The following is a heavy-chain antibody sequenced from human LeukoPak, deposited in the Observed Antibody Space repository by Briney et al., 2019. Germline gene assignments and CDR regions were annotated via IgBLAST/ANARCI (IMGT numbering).Heavy chain of an antibody. CDR2: IYYSGST. Sequence: PSETLSLTCTVSGGSISSSSYYWGWIRQPPGKGLEWIGSIYYSGSTYYNPSLKSRVTISVDTSKNQFSLKLSSVTAADTAVYYCARGMIDPFGYWGQGTLVTVSS. CDR3: ARGMIDPFGY. V-gene: IGHV4-39*07. J-gene: IGHJ4*02. CDR1: GGSISSSSYY. D-gene: IGHD3-22*01.